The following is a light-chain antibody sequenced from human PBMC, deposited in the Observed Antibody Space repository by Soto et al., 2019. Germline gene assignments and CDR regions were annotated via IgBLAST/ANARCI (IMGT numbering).Light chain of an antibody. Sequence: EIVVTQSPATLSVSPGDRATLSCRASQSISENVAWYQQKPGQAPRLLIFGASIRATGIPARFSGSGSGTEFTLTISSLQSEDFAIYFCQQFNNWPTTFGQGTRLET. J-gene: IGKJ5*01. CDR3: QQFNNWPTT. CDR2: GAS. V-gene: IGKV3D-15*01. CDR1: QSISEN.